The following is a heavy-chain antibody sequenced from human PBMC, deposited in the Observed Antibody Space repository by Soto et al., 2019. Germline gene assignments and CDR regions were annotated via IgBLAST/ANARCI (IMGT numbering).Heavy chain of an antibody. D-gene: IGHD6-6*01. J-gene: IGHJ4*02. CDR3: AREGGGKIVEYTSSTPFDY. Sequence: GGSLRLSCAASGFIFSRYGMHWVRQAPGKGLEWVAVTWYDGSNKYYADSVKGRFTISRDNSKNTVYLQMNRLRAEDTAVYYCAREGGGKIVEYTSSTPFDYWGQGTLVTVS. CDR2: TWYDGSNK. V-gene: IGHV3-33*01. CDR1: GFIFSRYG.